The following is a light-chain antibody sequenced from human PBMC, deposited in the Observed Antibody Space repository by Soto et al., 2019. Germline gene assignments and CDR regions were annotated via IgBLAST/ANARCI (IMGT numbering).Light chain of an antibody. V-gene: IGKV1-13*02. CDR3: QQFNSYGIT. CDR1: QGISSA. Sequence: AIQLTQSPSSLSASVGDRVTITCRASQGISSALVWYQQKPGKAPKLLIYDASSLESGVPSRFSGSGSGTDFTLTISSLQPEDFATYYCQQFNSYGITFGQGTRLEIK. J-gene: IGKJ5*01. CDR2: DAS.